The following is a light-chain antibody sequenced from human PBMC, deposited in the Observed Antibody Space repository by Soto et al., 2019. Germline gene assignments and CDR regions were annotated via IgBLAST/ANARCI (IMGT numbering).Light chain of an antibody. Sequence: EIVLTQSPVTLSLSPGQGAALSCRASQSISNYLAWYQQKPGQAPRLLIYDASNRATGTPARFSGSGSGTDFTLTISSLEPEDFAVYYCQQRSNWPPSNTFGQGTRLEIK. V-gene: IGKV3-11*01. CDR2: DAS. CDR1: QSISNY. J-gene: IGKJ5*01. CDR3: QQRSNWPPSNT.